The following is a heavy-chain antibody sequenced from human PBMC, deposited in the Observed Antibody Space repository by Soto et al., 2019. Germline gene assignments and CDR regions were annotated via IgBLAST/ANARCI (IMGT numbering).Heavy chain of an antibody. CDR2: ISYDGSNK. CDR3: AKDRLAYCSGDCYHPSYFDH. V-gene: IGHV3-30*18. D-gene: IGHD2-21*02. CDR1: GFTFSSDG. Sequence: QVQLVESGGGVVQPGRSLRLSCAASGFTFSSDGMHWVRQAPGKGLEWVAVISYDGSNKYYADSVKGRFTISRDYSKNTLYLQMNSLRFEDTALSYCAKDRLAYCSGDCYHPSYFDHWGQGTLVTVSS. J-gene: IGHJ4*02.